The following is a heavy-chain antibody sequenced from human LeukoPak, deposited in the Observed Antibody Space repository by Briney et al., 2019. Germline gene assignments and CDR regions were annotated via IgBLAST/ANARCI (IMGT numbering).Heavy chain of an antibody. V-gene: IGHV4-59*02. CDR1: GSTVSSSH. Sequence: PSETLSLTCVVSGSTVSSSHWNWIRQLPGKRLEWIGCLSYTGKTDYNPSLTSRATISLDTSKNQVSLKLRSVTAANTAVYYCSEGYFEPFAHWGQGILVTVSS. D-gene: IGHD2/OR15-2a*01. CDR2: LSYTGKT. CDR3: SEGYFEPFAH. J-gene: IGHJ4*02.